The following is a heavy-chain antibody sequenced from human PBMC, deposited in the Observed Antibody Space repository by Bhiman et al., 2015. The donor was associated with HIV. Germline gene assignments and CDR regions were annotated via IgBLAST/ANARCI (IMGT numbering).Heavy chain of an antibody. V-gene: IGHV3-30*04. CDR1: GFTFSSYA. J-gene: IGHJ4*02. CDR2: ISYDGSNK. Sequence: QVQLVESGGGVVQPGRSLRLSCAASGFTFSSYAMHWVRQAPGKGLEWVAVISYDGSNKYYADSVKGRFTISRDNSKNTLYVQMNSLRAEDTAVYYCARDGGGALRFLEWFDYWGQGTLVTVSS. D-gene: IGHD3-3*01. CDR3: ARDGGGALRFLEWFDY.